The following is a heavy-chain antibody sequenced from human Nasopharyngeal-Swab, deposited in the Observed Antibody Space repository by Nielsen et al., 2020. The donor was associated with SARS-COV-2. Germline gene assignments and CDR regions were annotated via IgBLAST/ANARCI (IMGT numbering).Heavy chain of an antibody. CDR2: IYYSGST. CDR1: GGSISSSSYH. Sequence: SETLSLTCTVSGGSISSSSYHWGWIRQPPGKGLEWIGSIYYSGSTYYNPSLESRVTISVDTSKNQFSLKLSSVTAADTAVYYCARLLGDGCNFVDYWGQGTLVIVSS. CDR3: ARLLGDGCNFVDY. D-gene: IGHD5-24*01. J-gene: IGHJ4*02. V-gene: IGHV4-39*01.